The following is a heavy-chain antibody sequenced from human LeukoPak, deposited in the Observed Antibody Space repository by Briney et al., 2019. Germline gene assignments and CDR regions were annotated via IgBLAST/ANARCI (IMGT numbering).Heavy chain of an antibody. J-gene: IGHJ3*02. V-gene: IGHV4-39*07. D-gene: IGHD3-3*01. CDR2: IYYSGST. Sequence: PSETLSLTCTVSGGSISSSSYYWGWIRQPPGKGLEWIGSIYYSGSTYYNPSLKSRVTISVDTSKNQFSLKLSSVTAADTAVYYCARDPGPTLEWLLVDIWGQGTMVTVSS. CDR3: ARDPGPTLEWLLVDI. CDR1: GGSISSSSYY.